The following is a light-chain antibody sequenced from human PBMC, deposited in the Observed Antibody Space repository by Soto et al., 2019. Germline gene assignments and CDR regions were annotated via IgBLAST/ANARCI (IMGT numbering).Light chain of an antibody. CDR3: SSYASSSPFV. CDR2: DVS. Sequence: SVLTQPASVSGAPGQSITISFPGTGSVVGGYKYVSWYQQLPGKAPKLMIYDVSYRPSGVSDRFSGSKSGNTASLIISGLQAEDEADYYCSSYASSSPFVFGTGTKVTVL. CDR1: GSVVGGYKY. V-gene: IGLV2-14*01. J-gene: IGLJ1*01.